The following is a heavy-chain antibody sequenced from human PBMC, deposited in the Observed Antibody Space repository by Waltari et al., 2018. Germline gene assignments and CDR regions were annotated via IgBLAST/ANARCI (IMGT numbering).Heavy chain of an antibody. CDR1: GGSISSRSYY. CDR2: IYYSGRT. CDR3: ARRGVLGAYYGSGSDY. V-gene: IGHV4-39*01. J-gene: IGHJ4*02. D-gene: IGHD3-10*01. Sequence: QLQLQESGPGLVKPSETLSLTCTVSGGSISSRSYYWGWIRQPPGKGLEWSGSIYYSGRTYYNPSLKSRVTISVDTSKNQFSLKLSSVTAADTAVYYCARRGVLGAYYGSGSDYWGQGTLVTVSS.